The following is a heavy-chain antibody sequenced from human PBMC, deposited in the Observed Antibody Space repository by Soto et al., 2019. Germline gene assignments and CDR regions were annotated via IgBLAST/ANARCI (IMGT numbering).Heavy chain of an antibody. CDR3: ARGPPLLW. J-gene: IGHJ4*02. V-gene: IGHV4-30-2*01. D-gene: IGHD2-21*01. Sequence: SETLSLTCAVSGGSISSRGYSWSWIRQPPGKGLECIGYIYHSGSTYYNPSLKSRVTISVDRSKNQFSLKLSSVTAADTAVYYCARGPPLLWWSQGTLVTVSS. CDR2: IYHSGST. CDR1: GGSISSRGYS.